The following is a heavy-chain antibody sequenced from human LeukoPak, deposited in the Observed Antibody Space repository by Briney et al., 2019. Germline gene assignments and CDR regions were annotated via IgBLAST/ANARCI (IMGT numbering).Heavy chain of an antibody. Sequence: SGTLSLTCAVSGGSISSSNWWSWVRQPPGKGLEWIGEIYHSGSTNYNPSLKSRVTISVDTSKNQFSLKLNSVTAADTAVYYCARPRSRLAWFDPWGQGTLVTVSS. J-gene: IGHJ5*02. CDR1: GGSISSSNW. D-gene: IGHD6-19*01. V-gene: IGHV4-4*02. CDR3: ARPRSRLAWFDP. CDR2: IYHSGST.